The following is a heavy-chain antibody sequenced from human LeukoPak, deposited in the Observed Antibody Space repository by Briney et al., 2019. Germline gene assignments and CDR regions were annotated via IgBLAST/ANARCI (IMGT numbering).Heavy chain of an antibody. V-gene: IGHV3-74*01. CDR3: ARDGHATGSHDY. CDR2: TNTDGSTT. J-gene: IGHJ4*02. D-gene: IGHD3-10*01. CDR1: GFTFRSYW. Sequence: GGSLRLSCAASGFTFRSYWMHWVRQAPGKGLVWVSRTNTDGSTTTYADSVKGRFTISRDNAKNTLYLQMNSLRAEDTAVYFCARDGHATGSHDYWGQGALVTVSS.